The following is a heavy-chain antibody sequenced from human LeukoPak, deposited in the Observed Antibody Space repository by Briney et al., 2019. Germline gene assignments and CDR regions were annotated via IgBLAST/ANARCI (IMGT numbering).Heavy chain of an antibody. V-gene: IGHV1-8*02. CDR2: INPNSGTT. J-gene: IGHJ6*03. CDR3: ARVGNSSGWSVYMDV. Sequence: ASVKVSCKASGYTFTSYDINWVRQAPGQGLEWMGWINPNSGTTSYAQKFQGRVTMTRDTSISTAYMELSSLRSEDTAVYYCARVGNSSGWSVYMDVWGKGTTVTVSS. D-gene: IGHD6-19*01. CDR1: GYTFTSYD.